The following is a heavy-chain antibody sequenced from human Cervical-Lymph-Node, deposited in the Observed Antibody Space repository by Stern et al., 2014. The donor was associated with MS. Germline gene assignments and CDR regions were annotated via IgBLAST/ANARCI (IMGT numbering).Heavy chain of an antibody. J-gene: IGHJ6*02. Sequence: QVQLVQSGGEVKKPGASVKVSCKASGYTFSHYGISWVRQAPGQGLEWLGWISGYDGDTNYLQKLQGRVTMTTDTSTSTAYMELRSLRGDDTAVYFCARDEIALAGVDYYTMDVWGQGTTVTVSS. CDR3: ARDEIALAGVDYYTMDV. CDR2: ISGYDGDT. CDR1: GYTFSHYG. V-gene: IGHV1-18*01. D-gene: IGHD6-19*01.